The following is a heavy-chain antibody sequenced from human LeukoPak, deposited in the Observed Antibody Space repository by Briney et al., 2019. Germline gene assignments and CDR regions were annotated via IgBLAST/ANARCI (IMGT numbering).Heavy chain of an antibody. D-gene: IGHD2-8*02. Sequence: SVKLSCKASRYTFTGYYMHCVREAPGQGLEWMGWMNPNSGGTNYAQKFQCRVTMTRDTSISTASMELSRLRSDDTAVYYCARDGSGVWAGYWGQGTLVTVSS. CDR2: MNPNSGGT. J-gene: IGHJ4*02. V-gene: IGHV1-2*02. CDR3: ARDGSGVWAGY. CDR1: RYTFTGYY.